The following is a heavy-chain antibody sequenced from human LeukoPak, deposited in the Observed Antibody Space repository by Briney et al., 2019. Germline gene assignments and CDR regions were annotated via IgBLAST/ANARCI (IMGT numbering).Heavy chain of an antibody. Sequence: GGSLRLSCAASGFTFSSYSMNWVRQAPGKGLEWVSYISSSISYIYYADSLKGRFTISRDNAKNSLYLQMNSLRAEDTAVYYCAKNGGWYAFDIWGQGTMVTVSS. CDR1: GFTFSSYS. J-gene: IGHJ3*02. D-gene: IGHD1-1*01. CDR2: ISSSISYI. V-gene: IGHV3-21*01. CDR3: AKNGGWYAFDI.